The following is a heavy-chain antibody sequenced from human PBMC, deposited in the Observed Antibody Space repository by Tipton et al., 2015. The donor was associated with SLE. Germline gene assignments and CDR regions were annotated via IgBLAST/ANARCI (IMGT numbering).Heavy chain of an antibody. CDR2: IYYSVST. CDR1: GASISTSY. V-gene: IGHV4-59*08. Sequence: TLSLTCTVSGASISTSYWSWIRQPPGQGLEWIGSIYYSVSTTFNPSLKSRVTISADTSKKEVSLTLNSVTAADTAVYYCAKRAHIVIGRGYFDFWGRGILGTVST. J-gene: IGHJ4*02. CDR3: AKRAHIVIGRGYFDF. D-gene: IGHD2-15*01.